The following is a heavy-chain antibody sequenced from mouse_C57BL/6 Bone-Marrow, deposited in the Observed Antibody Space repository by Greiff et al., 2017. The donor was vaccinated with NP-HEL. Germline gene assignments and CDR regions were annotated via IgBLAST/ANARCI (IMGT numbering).Heavy chain of an antibody. D-gene: IGHD1-1*02. Sequence: QVQLKESGPGLVKPSQSLFLTCSITGFPITSGYYWIWIRQSPGKPLEWMGYITHSGETFYNPSLQSPISITRDTSKNQVFLHVSTVSTEDTAMYYCAGDRCDGGDYWGQGTSVTVSS. V-gene: IGHV12-3*01. CDR3: AGDRCDGGDY. J-gene: IGHJ4*01. CDR2: ITHSGET. CDR1: GFPITSGYY.